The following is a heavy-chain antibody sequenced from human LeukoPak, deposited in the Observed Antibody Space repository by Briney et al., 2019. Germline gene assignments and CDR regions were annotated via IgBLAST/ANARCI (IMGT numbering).Heavy chain of an antibody. D-gene: IGHD3-10*01. CDR2: VYTSGST. V-gene: IGHV4-4*07. CDR1: SGSLSSSY. CDR3: ARVWFGEFYNWFDP. Sequence: PSETLSLTCTLSSGSLSSSYWSWIRQPAGKGLEWIGRVYTSGSTNYNPSLKSRVTVSVDTSKNQLSLKLSSVTAADTAVYYCARVWFGEFYNWFDPWGQGTLVTVSS. J-gene: IGHJ5*02.